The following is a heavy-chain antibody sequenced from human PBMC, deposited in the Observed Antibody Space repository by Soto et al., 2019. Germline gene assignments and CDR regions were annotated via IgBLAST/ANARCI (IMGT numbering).Heavy chain of an antibody. CDR2: IIPIFGTA. J-gene: IGHJ4*02. CDR3: ARESRYCSGGSCYFLPGIDY. CDR1: GGTFSSFA. V-gene: IGHV1-69*01. Sequence: SVKVSCQASGGTFSSFAISWVRQAPGQGVEWVGGIIPIFGTANYAQKFQGRVTITADESTSTAYMELSSLRSEDTAVYYCARESRYCSGGSCYFLPGIDYWGQGTLVTVSS. D-gene: IGHD2-15*01.